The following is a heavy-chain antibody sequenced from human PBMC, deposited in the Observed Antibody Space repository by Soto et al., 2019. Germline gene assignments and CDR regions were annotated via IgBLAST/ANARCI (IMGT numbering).Heavy chain of an antibody. V-gene: IGHV4-30-4*01. D-gene: IGHD3-22*01. J-gene: IGHJ4*02. Sequence: PSETLSLTCTVSGGSISSEDDYWSWIRQPPGKGLEWIAYIYYSGSTYYNPSLQSRVTISVDTSKNQFSLRLSSVTAADTAVYYCVRERYYFDISGYGYFDYWGQGALVTVSS. CDR2: IYYSGST. CDR3: VRERYYFDISGYGYFDY. CDR1: GGSISSEDDY.